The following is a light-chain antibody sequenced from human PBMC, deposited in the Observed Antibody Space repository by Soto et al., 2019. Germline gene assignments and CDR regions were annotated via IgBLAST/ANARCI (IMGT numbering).Light chain of an antibody. CDR1: QGIPRW. J-gene: IGKJ5*01. CDR2: DAS. Sequence: DTQMTHSPSTLSASVCDRVTITCRASQGIPRWLAWFQQKPGKAPKVLIYDASTLESGVPSRFSGSASGTEFTLTISSLQPDDFATYYCQQTYTTPITFGQGTRLEIK. V-gene: IGKV1-5*01. CDR3: QQTYTTPIT.